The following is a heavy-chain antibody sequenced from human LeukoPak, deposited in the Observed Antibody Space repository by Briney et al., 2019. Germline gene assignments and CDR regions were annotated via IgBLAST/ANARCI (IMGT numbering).Heavy chain of an antibody. CDR2: INHSGST. Sequence: SETLSLTCAVYGGSFSGYYWSWIRQPPGKGLEWIGEINHSGSTNYNPSLKSRVTISVDTSKNQFSLKLSSVTAADTAVYYCARGKVVAAVRYWGQGTLVTVPS. D-gene: IGHD2-15*01. J-gene: IGHJ4*02. CDR1: GGSFSGYY. V-gene: IGHV4-34*01. CDR3: ARGKVVAAVRY.